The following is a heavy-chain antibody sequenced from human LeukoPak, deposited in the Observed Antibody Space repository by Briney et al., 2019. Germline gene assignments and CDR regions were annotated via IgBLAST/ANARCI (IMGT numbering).Heavy chain of an antibody. V-gene: IGHV3-7*01. CDR3: ARRGGSSSRRSPIDY. J-gene: IGHJ4*02. D-gene: IGHD6-6*01. CDR1: GFTFSDYW. Sequence: GGSLRLSCTASGFTFSDYWMTWVRQAPGKGLEWVANIKQDGSQRYYVDSVRGRFTISRDNAKNSLFLQMNGLRAEDTAVYYCARRGGSSSRRSPIDYWGQGTLVTVSS. CDR2: IKQDGSQR.